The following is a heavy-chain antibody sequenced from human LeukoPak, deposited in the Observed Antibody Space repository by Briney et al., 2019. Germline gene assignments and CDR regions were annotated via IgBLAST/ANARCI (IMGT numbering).Heavy chain of an antibody. Sequence: SETLSLTCTVSGGSISNTRHYWAWIRQPPGKGLEWIGSVYYSGTTYYNPSLKSRVTISVDTSKNQFSLKLSSVTAADTAVYYCASRSITMVRGVPNWFDPWGQGTLVTVSS. J-gene: IGHJ5*02. CDR1: GGSISNTRHY. CDR3: ASRSITMVRGVPNWFDP. D-gene: IGHD3-10*01. V-gene: IGHV4-39*07. CDR2: VYYSGTT.